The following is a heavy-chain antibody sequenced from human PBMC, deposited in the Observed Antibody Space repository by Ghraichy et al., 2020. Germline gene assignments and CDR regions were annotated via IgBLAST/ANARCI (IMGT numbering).Heavy chain of an antibody. CDR1: GFTFSSYA. D-gene: IGHD4-17*01. V-gene: IGHV3-23*01. CDR3: AKGDIVATDYGDYVTALNYYYGMDV. J-gene: IGHJ6*02. Sequence: GGSLRLSCAASGFTFSSYAMSWVRQAPGKGLEWVSAISGSGGSTYYADSVKGRFTISRDNSKNTLYLQMNSLRAEDTAVYYCAKGDIVATDYGDYVTALNYYYGMDVWGQGTTVTVSS. CDR2: ISGSGGST.